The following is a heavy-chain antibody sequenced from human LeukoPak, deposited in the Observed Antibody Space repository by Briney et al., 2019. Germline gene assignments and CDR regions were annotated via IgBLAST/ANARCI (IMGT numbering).Heavy chain of an antibody. CDR3: ARAPPDRRYCSSTSCSGFDY. D-gene: IGHD2-2*01. V-gene: IGHV3-74*01. CDR2: INSDGSST. J-gene: IGHJ4*02. CDR1: GFTFSSYW. Sequence: PGGSLRLSCAASGFTFSSYWMHWVRQAPGKGLVWVSRINSDGSSTSYADSVKGRFTISRDNAKNTLYLQMNSLRAEDTAVYYCARAPPDRRYCSSTSCSGFDYWGQGTLVTVSS.